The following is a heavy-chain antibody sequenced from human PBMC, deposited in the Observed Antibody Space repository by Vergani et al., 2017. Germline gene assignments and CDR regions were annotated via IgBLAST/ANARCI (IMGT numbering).Heavy chain of an antibody. CDR2: ISGSGGST. J-gene: IGHJ6*03. Sequence: EVQLLESGGGLVQPGGSLRLSCAASGFTFSSYAMSWVRQAPGKGLEWVSAISGSGGSTYYADSVKGRFTISSDNSKNTLYLQMNSLRAEDTAVYYCAKDINSGYYYMDVWGKGTTVTVSS. V-gene: IGHV3-23*01. CDR3: AKDINSGYYYMDV. D-gene: IGHD1-26*01. CDR1: GFTFSSYA.